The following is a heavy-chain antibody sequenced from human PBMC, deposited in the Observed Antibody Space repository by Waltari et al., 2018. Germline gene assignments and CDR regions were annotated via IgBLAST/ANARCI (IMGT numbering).Heavy chain of an antibody. J-gene: IGHJ3*02. V-gene: IGHV4-38-2*01. CDR2: IYHTGPT. D-gene: IGHD1-26*01. Sequence: QVQLQESGPGLVKPSETLSLTCAVSGYSISNGYYWSWIRQPPGKGLGWIGGIYHTGPTYDNAYLKSRVTISVDTSKTQFSLNLSFVTAADTALYFCARGGSGSYMGSFDIWGQGPMVTVSS. CDR1: GYSISNGYY. CDR3: ARGGSGSYMGSFDI.